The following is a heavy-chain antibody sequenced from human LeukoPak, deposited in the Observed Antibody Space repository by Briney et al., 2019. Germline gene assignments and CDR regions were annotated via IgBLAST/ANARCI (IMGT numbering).Heavy chain of an antibody. J-gene: IGHJ5*02. CDR3: ARDIFTTNVTGSP. CDR1: GYTFIDYY. CDR2: INPNTGGT. V-gene: IGHV1-2*02. D-gene: IGHD4-17*01. Sequence: GASVKVSCKASGYTFIDYYMHWVRQAPGQGLEWMGWINPNTGGTKYAQKFQGRVTMTRDTSISTAYMELSRLRSDDTAVYYCARDIFTTNVTGSPWGQGTLVTVSS.